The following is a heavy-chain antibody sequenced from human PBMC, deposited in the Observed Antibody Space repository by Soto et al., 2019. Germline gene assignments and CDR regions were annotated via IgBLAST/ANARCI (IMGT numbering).Heavy chain of an antibody. J-gene: IGHJ6*02. D-gene: IGHD4-4*01. V-gene: IGHV1-46*01. CDR1: GYTFTSDY. CDR3: AREREGKDYTNSSGITQGGMDV. Sequence: APVKVSCKAAGYTFTSDYMHWVRQATGQGLEWMGIINPSGGSTSYAQKFQGRVTMTRDTSTSTVYMELSSLRSEDTAVYYCAREREGKDYTNSSGITQGGMDVWGQGTTVTVSS. CDR2: INPSGGST.